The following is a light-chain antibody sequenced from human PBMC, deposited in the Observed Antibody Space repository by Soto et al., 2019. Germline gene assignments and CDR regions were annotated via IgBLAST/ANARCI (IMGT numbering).Light chain of an antibody. CDR1: RGISNY. CDR3: QQLNSYPLT. J-gene: IGKJ4*01. V-gene: IGKV1-9*01. CDR2: AAS. Sequence: DIQLTQSPSFLSASVGDRVTITCRASRGISNYLAWYQQKPGKAPKLLIYAASTLQRGVSSRFSGSGSGTEFTLTISSLQPEDFATYYCQQLNSYPLTFGGGTKVEIK.